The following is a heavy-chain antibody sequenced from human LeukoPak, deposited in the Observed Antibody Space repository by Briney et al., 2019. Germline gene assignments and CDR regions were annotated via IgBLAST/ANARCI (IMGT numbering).Heavy chain of an antibody. V-gene: IGHV1-46*01. CDR1: GYTFTSYY. J-gene: IGHJ4*02. D-gene: IGHD6-19*01. Sequence: ASVKVSCKASGYTFTSYYMHWVQQAPAQGLEWMGIINPSGGSTSYAQKFQGRVTMTRDTSTSTVYMELSALRSEDTAAYYGAVTVAGTAGFVYWGEGTPGTVSS. CDR3: AVTVAGTAGFVY. CDR2: INPSGGST.